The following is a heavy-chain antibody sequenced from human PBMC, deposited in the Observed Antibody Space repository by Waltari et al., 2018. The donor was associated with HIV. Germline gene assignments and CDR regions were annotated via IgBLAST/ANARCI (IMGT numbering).Heavy chain of an antibody. J-gene: IGHJ5*02. CDR1: GGSISSGGYY. CDR3: ARYYCSSTSCYGLDP. V-gene: IGHV4-31*03. Sequence: QVQLQESGPGLVKPSQTLSLTCTVSGGSISSGGYYWSWIRQHPGKGLEWIGYIYYSGSTYYNPSLKSRVTISVDTSKNQFSLKLSSVTAADTAVYYCARYYCSSTSCYGLDPWGQGTLVTVSS. D-gene: IGHD2-2*01. CDR2: IYYSGST.